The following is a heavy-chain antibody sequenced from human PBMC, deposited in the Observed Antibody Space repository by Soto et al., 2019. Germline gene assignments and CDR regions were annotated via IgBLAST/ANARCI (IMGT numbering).Heavy chain of an antibody. J-gene: IGHJ3*02. D-gene: IGHD3-3*01. Sequence: GGSLRLSCAASGFTFSSYWMSWVRQAPGKGLEWVANIKQDGSEKYYVDSVKGRFTISRDNAKNSLYLQMNSLRAEDTAVYYCARVFWSGYRRRDAFDIWGQGTMVTVSS. CDR3: ARVFWSGYRRRDAFDI. CDR1: GFTFSSYW. V-gene: IGHV3-7*01. CDR2: IKQDGSEK.